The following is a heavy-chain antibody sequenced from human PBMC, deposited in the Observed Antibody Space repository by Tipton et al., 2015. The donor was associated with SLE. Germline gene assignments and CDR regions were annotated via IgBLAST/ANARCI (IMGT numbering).Heavy chain of an antibody. CDR1: GFTFSSYE. D-gene: IGHD6-13*01. V-gene: IGHV4-34*08. J-gene: IGHJ2*01. Sequence: LRLSCAASGFTFSSYEMNWVRQAPGKGLEWIGEINHSGSTNYNPSLKSRVTISVDTSKNQFSLKLSSVTAADTAVYYCASRGAAAAPGWYFDLWGRGTLVTVSS. CDR3: ASRGAAAAPGWYFDL. CDR2: INHSGST.